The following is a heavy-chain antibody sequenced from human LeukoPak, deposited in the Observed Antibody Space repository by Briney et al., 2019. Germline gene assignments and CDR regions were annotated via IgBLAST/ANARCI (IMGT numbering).Heavy chain of an antibody. CDR3: ARAGWFGELLPPWYYYGMDV. D-gene: IGHD3-10*01. CDR1: GYTFTGYY. V-gene: IGHV1-2*02. CDR2: INPNSGGT. J-gene: IGHJ6*02. Sequence: APVKVSCKASGYTFTGYYMHWVRQAPGQGLEWMGWINPNSGGTNYAQKFQGRVTMTRDTSISTAYMELGRLRSDDTAVYYCARAGWFGELLPPWYYYGMDVWGQGTTVTVSS.